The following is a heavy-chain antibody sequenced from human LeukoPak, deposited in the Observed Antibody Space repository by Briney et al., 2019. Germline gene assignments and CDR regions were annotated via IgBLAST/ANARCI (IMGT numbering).Heavy chain of an antibody. CDR2: IIPIFGTA. D-gene: IGHD6-13*01. V-gene: IGHV1-69*01. CDR3: ARKGYSSNWYANNWFDP. Sequence: SVKVSCKASGGTFSSYAISWVRQAPGQGLEWMGGIIPIFGTANYAQKFQGRVTITADESTSTVYMELSSLRSEDTAVYYCARKGYSSNWYANNWFDPWGQGTLVTVSS. CDR1: GGTFSSYA. J-gene: IGHJ5*02.